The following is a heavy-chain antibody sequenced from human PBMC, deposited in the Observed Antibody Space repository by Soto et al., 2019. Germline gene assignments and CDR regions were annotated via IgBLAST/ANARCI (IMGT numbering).Heavy chain of an antibody. CDR2: GQKSGIT. V-gene: IGHV4-59*01. CDR3: ASYRYGGGGRGY. Sequence: QVLMQESGPGVVKPSETLSLTCTVPGASFSGYHWSWIRQPPGKGLELIGFGQKSGITEYNPSLHSRVTISLDTSKNHFSLNVRSVTASDTAVYYCASYRYGGGGRGYWGRGHLVTVSS. J-gene: IGHJ4*02. CDR1: GASFSGYH. D-gene: IGHD2-15*01.